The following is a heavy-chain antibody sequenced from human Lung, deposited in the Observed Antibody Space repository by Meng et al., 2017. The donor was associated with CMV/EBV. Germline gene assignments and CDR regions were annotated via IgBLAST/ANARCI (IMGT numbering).Heavy chain of an antibody. D-gene: IGHD3-3*01. CDR3: ARGSKIYFGSEWYGPFGRHFYGLGV. Sequence: GESLKISCVASGFSFSTYAVHWARQAPDKGLEWVAVISFDGTNKYYGDSVKGRFTVSRDNSQNTLYLQMNSLRTEDTAMYYCARGSKIYFGSEWYGPFGRHFYGLGVWGQGTXVTVSS. CDR2: ISFDGTNK. CDR1: GFSFSTYA. V-gene: IGHV3-30*01. J-gene: IGHJ6*02.